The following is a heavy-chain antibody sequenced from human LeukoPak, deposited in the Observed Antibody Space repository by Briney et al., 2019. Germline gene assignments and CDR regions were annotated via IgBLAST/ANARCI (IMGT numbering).Heavy chain of an antibody. CDR1: GITASSNY. V-gene: IGHV3-66*01. J-gene: IGHJ5*02. D-gene: IGHD3-22*01. Sequence: PGGSLRLSCAASGITASSNYMSWVRQAPGKGLEWVSVIYSGGSTFYADSVKGRFTISRDNSKNTLYLQMNSLIAEDTAVYYCARDTDGITMITWGQGTLVTVSS. CDR2: IYSGGST. CDR3: ARDTDGITMIT.